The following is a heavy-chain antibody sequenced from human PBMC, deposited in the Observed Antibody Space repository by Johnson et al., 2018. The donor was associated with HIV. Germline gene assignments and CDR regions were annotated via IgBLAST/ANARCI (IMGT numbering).Heavy chain of an antibody. CDR2: ISYDGINK. J-gene: IGHJ3*02. CDR3: ARGALGDWVDAFDI. D-gene: IGHD3-16*01. CDR1: RFTFSTYA. Sequence: HVQLVESGGGVVQPGRSLRLSCAASRFTFSTYAMHWVRQAPGKGLEWVAVISYDGINKYYADSVKGRFTISRDNSKNTLYLQMHSLRAEDTAVYYCARGALGDWVDAFDIWGQGTMVTVSS. V-gene: IGHV3-30-3*01.